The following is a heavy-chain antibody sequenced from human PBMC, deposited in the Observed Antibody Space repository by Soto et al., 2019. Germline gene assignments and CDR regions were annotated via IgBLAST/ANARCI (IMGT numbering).Heavy chain of an antibody. Sequence: QVQLVQSGAEVKKPGASVKVSCKASGYTFTSYDINWVRQATGQGLEWMGWMNPNSGNTGYAQKFQSRGTMTRNTSISTDYMELSSLRSEDTAVYYWARSTNDYGDRHWGQGPLVTVSS. V-gene: IGHV1-8*01. CDR1: GYTFTSYD. J-gene: IGHJ4*02. CDR3: ARSTNDYGDRH. D-gene: IGHD4-17*01. CDR2: MNPNSGNT.